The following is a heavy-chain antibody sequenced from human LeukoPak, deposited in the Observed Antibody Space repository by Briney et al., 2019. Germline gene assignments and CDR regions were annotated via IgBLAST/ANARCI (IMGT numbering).Heavy chain of an antibody. Sequence: ASVKVSCKASGYTFTRYGVSWVRQAPGQGLEWMGIINPSGGSTSYAQKFQGRVTMTRDMSTSTVYMELSSLRSEDTAVYYCATGLWFGKYLDVWGKGTTVTISS. D-gene: IGHD3-10*01. J-gene: IGHJ6*04. CDR3: ATGLWFGKYLDV. CDR1: GYTFTRYG. CDR2: INPSGGST. V-gene: IGHV1-46*01.